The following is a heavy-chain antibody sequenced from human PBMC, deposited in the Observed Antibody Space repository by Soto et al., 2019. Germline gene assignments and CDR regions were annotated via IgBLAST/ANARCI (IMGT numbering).Heavy chain of an antibody. CDR3: AKLSGLYGSGSYSDC. V-gene: IGHV3-74*01. CDR1: GFTFSNFW. CDR2: INSDGRDS. D-gene: IGHD3-10*01. J-gene: IGHJ4*02. Sequence: GSLRLSCAASGFTFSNFWMHWVPQAPGKGLVWVSHINSDGRDSTHADSVKGRFTISRDNAKNTLYLQMNSLRVEDTAVYYCAKLSGLYGSGSYSDCWGQGTLVTVSS.